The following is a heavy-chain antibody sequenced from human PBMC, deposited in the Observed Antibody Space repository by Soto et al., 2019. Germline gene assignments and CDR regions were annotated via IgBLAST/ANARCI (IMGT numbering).Heavy chain of an antibody. J-gene: IGHJ6*03. CDR3: AKGRKYYDFWSGYSPYAYYYYYYMDV. CDR2: ISGSGGST. D-gene: IGHD3-3*01. V-gene: IGHV3-23*01. CDR1: GFTFSSYA. Sequence: GGSLRLSCAASGFTFSSYAMSWVRQAPGKGLEWVSAISGSGGSTYYADSVKGRFTISRDNSKNTLYLQMNSLRAEDTAVYYCAKGRKYYDFWSGYSPYAYYYYYYMDVWGKGTTVTVSS.